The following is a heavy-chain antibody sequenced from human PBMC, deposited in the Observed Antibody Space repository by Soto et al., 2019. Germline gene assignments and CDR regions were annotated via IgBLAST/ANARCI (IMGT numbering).Heavy chain of an antibody. Sequence: RGESLKISCKGSGYSFTSYWISWVRQMPGKGLEWMGRIDPSDSYTNYSPSFQGHVTISADKSISTAYLQWSSLKASDTAMYYCASFPRALEAFDIWGQGTMVTVSS. J-gene: IGHJ3*02. CDR3: ASFPRALEAFDI. CDR1: GYSFTSYW. CDR2: IDPSDSYT. V-gene: IGHV5-10-1*01.